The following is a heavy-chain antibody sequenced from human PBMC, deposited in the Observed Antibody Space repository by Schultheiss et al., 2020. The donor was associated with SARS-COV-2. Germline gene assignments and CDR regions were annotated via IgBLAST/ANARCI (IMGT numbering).Heavy chain of an antibody. CDR1: GYTFTGYY. Sequence: GESLKISCKASGYTFTGYYMHWVRQAPGQGLEWMGWINPNSGGTNYAQKFQGRVTMTRNTSISTAYMELSSLRSEDTAVYYCARDDAFDIWGQGTMVTVSS. V-gene: IGHV1-2*02. J-gene: IGHJ3*02. CDR3: ARDDAFDI. CDR2: INPNSGGT.